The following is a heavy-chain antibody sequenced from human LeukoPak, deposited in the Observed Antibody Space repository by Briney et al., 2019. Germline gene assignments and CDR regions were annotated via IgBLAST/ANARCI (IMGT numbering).Heavy chain of an antibody. CDR3: ARDTSKGAPYYFDY. CDR1: GYTFTSYG. J-gene: IGHJ4*02. CDR2: ISAYNGNT. Sequence: GASVKASCKASGYTFTSYGISWVRQAPGQGLEWMGWISAYNGNTNYAQKLQGRVTMTTDTSTSTAYMELRSLRSDDTAVYYCARDTSKGAPYYFDYWGQGTLVTVSS. V-gene: IGHV1-18*01.